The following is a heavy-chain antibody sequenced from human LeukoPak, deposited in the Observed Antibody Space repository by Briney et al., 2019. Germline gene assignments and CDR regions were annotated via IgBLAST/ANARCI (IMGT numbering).Heavy chain of an antibody. CDR1: GLTLSSYA. CDR3: AKDPGAYYYYYMDV. J-gene: IGHJ6*03. D-gene: IGHD1-14*01. V-gene: IGHV3-23*01. CDR2: MSGIGGST. Sequence: GGSLSLSCAASGLTLSSYAMSWDRQAPGKGLGWDSAMSGIGGSTYAADSVKGRFTISRDNSKNTLYPQMNSLRAEDTAVYYCAKDPGAYYYYYMDVWGKGTTVTVSS.